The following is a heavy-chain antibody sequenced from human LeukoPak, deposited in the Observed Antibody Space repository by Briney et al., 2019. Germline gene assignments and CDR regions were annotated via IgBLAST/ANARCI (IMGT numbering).Heavy chain of an antibody. Sequence: SETLSLTCTVSGDSISSSDSYWGWIRQPPGKGLERIASMYFSGRTYYNPSLKSRVTISLDTSKNQFSLKLSSVTAADTALYYCARHIYTETTYWFDPWGQGTLITVSS. CDR3: ARHIYTETTYWFDP. V-gene: IGHV4-39*01. CDR2: MYFSGRT. D-gene: IGHD4-11*01. CDR1: GDSISSSDSY. J-gene: IGHJ5*02.